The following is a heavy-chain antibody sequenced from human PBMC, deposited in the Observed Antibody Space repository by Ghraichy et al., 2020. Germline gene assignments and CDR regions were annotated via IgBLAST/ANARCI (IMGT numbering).Heavy chain of an antibody. J-gene: IGHJ3*02. CDR1: GGSISSYY. CDR2: IYYSGST. Sequence: SETLSLTCTVSGGSISSYYWSWIRQPPGKGLEWIGYIYYSGSTNYNPSLKSRVTISVDTSKNQFSLKLSSVTAADTAVYYCARHEPQYCTNGVCYLYAFDIWGQGTMVTVTS. D-gene: IGHD2-8*01. CDR3: ARHEPQYCTNGVCYLYAFDI. V-gene: IGHV4-59*08.